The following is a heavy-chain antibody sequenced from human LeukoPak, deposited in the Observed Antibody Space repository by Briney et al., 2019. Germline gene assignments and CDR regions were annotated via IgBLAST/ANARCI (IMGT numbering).Heavy chain of an antibody. CDR1: GYTFTAYY. D-gene: IGHD2-2*01. V-gene: IGHV1-2*02. Sequence: ASVKVSCKASGYTFTAYYIHWVRQAPGQGLEWMGWINPNSGGTNYAQKFQGRVTLTRDTSITTAYMELSRLRSDDAAVYYGAKARGLYCSSTSCYECDVWGKGTTVTVSS. J-gene: IGHJ6*04. CDR3: AKARGLYCSSTSCYECDV. CDR2: INPNSGGT.